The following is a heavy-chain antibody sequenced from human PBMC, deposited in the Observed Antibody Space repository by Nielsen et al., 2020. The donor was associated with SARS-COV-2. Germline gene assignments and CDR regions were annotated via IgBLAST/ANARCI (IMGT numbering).Heavy chain of an antibody. CDR3: ARHGNDYGGNDLDY. Sequence: GGSLRLSCQGSGFRFDSYWIAWVRQVPGRGLEWMGLISPSDSHATYSPSFQGQVTISVDKSVSTAYLQWSSLRASDTAMYYCARHGNDYGGNDLDYWGQGTLVTVSS. CDR1: GFRFDSYW. V-gene: IGHV5-51*01. J-gene: IGHJ4*02. CDR2: ISPSDSHA. D-gene: IGHD4-23*01.